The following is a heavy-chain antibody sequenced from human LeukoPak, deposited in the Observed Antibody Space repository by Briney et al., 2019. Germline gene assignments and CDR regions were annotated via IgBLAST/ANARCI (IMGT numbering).Heavy chain of an antibody. CDR2: INPNSGGT. D-gene: IGHD2-2*01. CDR1: GYTFTGYY. Sequence: ASVKVSCKASGYTFTGYYMHWVRQAPGQGLEGMGWINPNSGGTNYAQKFQGRVTMTRDTSISTAYMELSRLRSDDTAVYYCARGYCSSTSCYYHVDYWGQGTLVTVSS. CDR3: ARGYCSSTSCYYHVDY. V-gene: IGHV1-2*02. J-gene: IGHJ4*02.